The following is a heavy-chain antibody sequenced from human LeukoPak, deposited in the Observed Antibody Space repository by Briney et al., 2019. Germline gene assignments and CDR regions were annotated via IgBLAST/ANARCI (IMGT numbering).Heavy chain of an antibody. J-gene: IGHJ5*02. CDR3: ARRGGSGSYHWFDP. V-gene: IGHV4-38-2*01. CDR2: IYDSGST. CDR1: GYSISSGYY. D-gene: IGHD6-6*01. Sequence: PSETLSLTCGVSGYSISSGYYWDWIRQPPGKGLEWIGSIYDSGSTYYNPSLKSRVTISIDTSKNQFSLKVTSVTAADTAVYYCARRGGSGSYHWFDPWGQGTLVTVSS.